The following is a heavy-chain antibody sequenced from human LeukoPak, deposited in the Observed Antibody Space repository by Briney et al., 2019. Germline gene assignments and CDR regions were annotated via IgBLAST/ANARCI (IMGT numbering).Heavy chain of an antibody. CDR2: FYSDNT. V-gene: IGHV3-53*01. CDR1: FITVSINS. CDR3: PRRGGAYSHPYDY. Sequence: GGSLRLSFTVSFITVSINSMSWVRQAPGKGLEWVSFFYSDNTHYSDSVKGGFTISVDNSKKTLYLQMNSLTAEETAFYYWPRRGGAYSHPYDYWGAGTLVTASS. D-gene: IGHD4/OR15-4a*01. J-gene: IGHJ4*02.